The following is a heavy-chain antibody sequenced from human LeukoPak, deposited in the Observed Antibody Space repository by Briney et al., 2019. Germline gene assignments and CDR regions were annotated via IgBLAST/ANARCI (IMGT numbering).Heavy chain of an antibody. CDR3: ARDRGYYDLLTGYYTGYFDP. J-gene: IGHJ5*02. D-gene: IGHD3/OR15-3a*01. V-gene: IGHV4-39*07. Sequence: SETLSLTCTVSGGSISGSRTWGWVRQPPAKGPEWIGNIHNDGRTASNPSLKSRVILSIDTSKNQFFLKVTSVTAADTAVYYCARDRGYYDLLTGYYTGYFDPWGQGTLVTVSS. CDR1: GGSISGSRT. CDR2: IHNDGRT.